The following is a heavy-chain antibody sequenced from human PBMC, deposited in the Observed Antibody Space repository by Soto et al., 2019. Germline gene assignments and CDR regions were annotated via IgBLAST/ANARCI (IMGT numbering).Heavy chain of an antibody. V-gene: IGHV3-23*01. CDR1: GFTFSSYA. D-gene: IGHD2-8*01. CDR2: ISGSGVST. J-gene: IGHJ4*02. Sequence: EVQLLESGGGWVQPGGSLRLSCAASGFTFSSYAMNWVRQAPGKGLEWVSGISGSGVSTYYADSAKGRFTISRDNSKNTLYLQVNSLRVEDTAVHYCAQNKWAAHNNCCDYWGQGTLVTVSS. CDR3: AQNKWAAHNNCCDY.